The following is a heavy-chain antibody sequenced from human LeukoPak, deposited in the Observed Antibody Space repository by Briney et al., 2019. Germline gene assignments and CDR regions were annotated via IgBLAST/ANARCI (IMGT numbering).Heavy chain of an antibody. Sequence: SETLSLTCTVSGGSISGYYWSWIRQPPGKGLEWIGYIYYSGSTNYNPSLKSRVTISVDTSKNQFSLKLSSVTAADTAVYYCARIITMVRGVIITPYFDYWGQGTLVTVSS. D-gene: IGHD3-10*01. CDR1: GGSISGYY. J-gene: IGHJ4*02. CDR2: IYYSGST. CDR3: ARIITMVRGVIITPYFDY. V-gene: IGHV4-59*08.